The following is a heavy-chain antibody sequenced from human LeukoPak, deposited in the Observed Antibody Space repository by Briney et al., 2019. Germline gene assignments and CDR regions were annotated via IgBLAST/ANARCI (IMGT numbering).Heavy chain of an antibody. J-gene: IGHJ3*02. CDR2: INHSGST. CDR1: GGSIRSYY. V-gene: IGHV4-34*01. D-gene: IGHD2-2*01. CDR3: AREYCSSTSCYWVDAFDI. Sequence: KPSETLSLTCTVSGGSIRSYYWSWIRQPPGKGLEWIGEINHSGSTYYNPSLKSRVTISVGTSKNQFSLKLSSVTAADTAVYYCAREYCSSTSCYWVDAFDIWGQGTMVTVSS.